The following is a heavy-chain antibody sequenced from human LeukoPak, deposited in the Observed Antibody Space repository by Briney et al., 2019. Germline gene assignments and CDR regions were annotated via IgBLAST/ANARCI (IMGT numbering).Heavy chain of an antibody. CDR2: IRYDGSNK. J-gene: IGHJ4*02. D-gene: IGHD3-10*01. Sequence: GGSLRLSCAASGFTFSSYGMHWVRQAPGKGLEGVAFIRYDGSNKYYVDSVKGRFTISRDNSKNTLYLQMNSLRPEDTAVYYCAKGSYGSGSYPSVYWGPGTLVTVSS. CDR1: GFTFSSYG. V-gene: IGHV3-30*02. CDR3: AKGSYGSGSYPSVY.